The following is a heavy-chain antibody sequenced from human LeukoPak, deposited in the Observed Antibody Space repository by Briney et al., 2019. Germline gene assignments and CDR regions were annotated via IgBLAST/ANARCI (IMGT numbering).Heavy chain of an antibody. Sequence: RASETLSLTRAVYGGSFSGYYWSWIRQPPGKGLEWIGEINHSGSTNYNPSLKSRVTISVDTSKNQFSLKLSSVTAADTAVYYCARGGRLLWFGELHYWGQGTLVTVSS. CDR1: GGSFSGYY. V-gene: IGHV4-34*01. CDR3: ARGGRLLWFGELHY. D-gene: IGHD3-10*01. CDR2: INHSGST. J-gene: IGHJ4*02.